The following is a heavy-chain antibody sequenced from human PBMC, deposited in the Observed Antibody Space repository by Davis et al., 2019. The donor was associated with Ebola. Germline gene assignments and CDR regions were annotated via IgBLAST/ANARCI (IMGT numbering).Heavy chain of an antibody. CDR3: ARVNLWSRGWGMDV. D-gene: IGHD2-21*01. CDR2: ISYDSCQE. V-gene: IGHV3-30*03. CDR1: GFRFRDYG. J-gene: IGHJ6*04. Sequence: GESLKISCAGSGFRFRDYGMRWVRQTPGKGLEWVAVISYDSCQESFSDSVRGRFTVSRDNTKTMFYLQMNSLRVEDTAMYYCARVNLWSRGWGMDVWGKGTTVTVSP.